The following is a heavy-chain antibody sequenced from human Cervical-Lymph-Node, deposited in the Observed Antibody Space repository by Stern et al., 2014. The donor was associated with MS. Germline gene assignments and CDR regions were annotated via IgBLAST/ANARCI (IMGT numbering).Heavy chain of an antibody. CDR1: GFAFDDYA. J-gene: IGHJ6*02. D-gene: IGHD3-3*01. CDR3: ATANYEFGYYGMDV. Sequence: EVQLEESGGGLVQPGRSLRLSCAAAGFAFDDYAMPWVRQAPGKGLEWVSGISWSGTKIGYADSVKGRFTISRDNAKNSLFLQMNNLRAEDTALYYCATANYEFGYYGMDVWGQGTAVTVS. CDR2: ISWSGTKI. V-gene: IGHV3-9*01.